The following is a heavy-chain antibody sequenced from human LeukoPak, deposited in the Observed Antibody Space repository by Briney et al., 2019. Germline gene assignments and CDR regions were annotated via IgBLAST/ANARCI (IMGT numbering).Heavy chain of an antibody. V-gene: IGHV3-21*01. J-gene: IGHJ5*02. D-gene: IGHD3-9*01. Sequence: PGGSLRLSCAASGFTFSSYSMNWVRQAPGKGLEWVSSISSSSSYIYYADSVKGRFTISRDNAKNSLYLQMNSLRAEDTAVYHCARDKDDILTGYRHNWFDPWGQGTLVTVSS. CDR3: ARDKDDILTGYRHNWFDP. CDR2: ISSSSSYI. CDR1: GFTFSSYS.